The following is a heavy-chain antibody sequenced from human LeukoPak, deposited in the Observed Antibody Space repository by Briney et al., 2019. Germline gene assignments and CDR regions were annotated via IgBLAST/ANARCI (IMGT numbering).Heavy chain of an antibody. CDR2: INSDGSST. CDR1: GFTFSSYW. D-gene: IGHD2-2*01. CDR3: ARDPNIVVVPAASLDDYFDH. J-gene: IGHJ4*02. V-gene: IGHV3-74*01. Sequence: PGGSLRLSCAASGFTFSSYWMHWVRQAPGKGLVWVSRINSDGSSTSYADSVKGRFTISRDNAKNTLYLQMNSLRAEDTAVYYCARDPNIVVVPAASLDDYFDHWGQGTLVTVSS.